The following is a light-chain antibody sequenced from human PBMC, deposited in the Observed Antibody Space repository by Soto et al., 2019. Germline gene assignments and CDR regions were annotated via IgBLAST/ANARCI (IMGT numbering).Light chain of an antibody. V-gene: IGKV3-20*01. CDR2: SAS. Sequence: EIVLTQSPGTLSLSPGERVTLSCRASQSVSSNYLAWYQQKPGQAPRLLIYSASSRATGIPDRCSGSGSGTDFTLTINRLEPEDFAVDYCQQYGGSPRVTFGGGTKVEIK. J-gene: IGKJ4*01. CDR1: QSVSSNY. CDR3: QQYGGSPRVT.